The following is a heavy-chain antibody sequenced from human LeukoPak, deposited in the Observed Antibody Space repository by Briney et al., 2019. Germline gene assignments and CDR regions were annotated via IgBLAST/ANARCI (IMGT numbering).Heavy chain of an antibody. J-gene: IGHJ4*02. CDR1: GFTFSDYY. CDR2: ISSSSSYT. D-gene: IGHD3-10*01. CDR3: ARDVVRGVIIHYFDY. Sequence: GGSLRLSCAAPGFTFSDYYMSWLRQAPGKGLEWVSYISSSSSYTSYADSVKGPFTISRDKAKNSLYLQMNSLRAADTDVYYCARDVVRGVIIHYFDYWGQGTLVTVSS. V-gene: IGHV3-11*06.